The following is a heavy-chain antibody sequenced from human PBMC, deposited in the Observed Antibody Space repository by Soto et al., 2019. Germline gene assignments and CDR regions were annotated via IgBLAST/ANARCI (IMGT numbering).Heavy chain of an antibody. Sequence: SETLSLTCSFFGGSISSSTYYWGWIRQPPGKGLEWIGTIHFSGSTSYNPSLKSRVTISVDTSKNQFSLKLSSLTAADTAVYYCSRQFPPPGTPPPYHYYGMDVWGQGTTVTVSS. V-gene: IGHV4-39*01. J-gene: IGHJ6*02. CDR2: IHFSGST. D-gene: IGHD1-1*01. CDR3: SRQFPPPGTPPPYHYYGMDV. CDR1: GGSISSSTYY.